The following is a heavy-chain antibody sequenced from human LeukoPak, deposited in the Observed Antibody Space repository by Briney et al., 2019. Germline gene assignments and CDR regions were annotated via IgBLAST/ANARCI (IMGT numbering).Heavy chain of an antibody. CDR3: ARDDSRGYYFDY. CDR1: GFTVSSNY. J-gene: IGHJ4*02. V-gene: IGHV3-66*01. D-gene: IGHD3-22*01. CDR2: ISSGGST. Sequence: GGSLRLSCAASGFTVSSNYMSWVRQAPGKGLEWVSLISSGGSTYHADSVKGRFTISRGNSKNTLHLQMNSLRAGDTAVYYCARDDSRGYYFDYWGQGTLVTVSS.